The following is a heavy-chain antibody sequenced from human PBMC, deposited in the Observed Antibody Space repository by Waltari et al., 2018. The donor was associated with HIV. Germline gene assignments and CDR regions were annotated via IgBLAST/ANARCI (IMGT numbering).Heavy chain of an antibody. V-gene: IGHV4-39*01. CDR2: IYYSGRA. J-gene: IGHJ1*01. CDR3: VRHACSGGMSVDCTYCGGGSCYSGSHVFDT. Sequence: LHESGPGLVRPSETLSLTCTVSGDYVDNRRFYWGWIRQAPEKGPEWIGSIYYSGRAYDYPSLRSRVTISSDTSQNQFSLKLKSVTASDTATYYCVRHACSGGMSVDCTYCGGGSCYSGSHVFDTWGQGTLVTVSS. D-gene: IGHD2-15*01. CDR1: GDYVDNRRFY.